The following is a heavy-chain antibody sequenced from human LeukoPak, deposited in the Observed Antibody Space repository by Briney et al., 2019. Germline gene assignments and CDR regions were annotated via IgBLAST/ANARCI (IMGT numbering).Heavy chain of an antibody. CDR1: GYRFTSYE. D-gene: IGHD6-19*01. J-gene: IGHJ5*02. Sequence: ASVKVSCKASGYRFTSYEINWVRQATGQGLEWMGWVNPNSGNTGYPQKFQGRVTMTRDTSINTAYMELNSLKSEDTAVYYCTRASSGPDSWGQGTLVTVSS. V-gene: IGHV1-8*01. CDR3: TRASSGPDS. CDR2: VNPNSGNT.